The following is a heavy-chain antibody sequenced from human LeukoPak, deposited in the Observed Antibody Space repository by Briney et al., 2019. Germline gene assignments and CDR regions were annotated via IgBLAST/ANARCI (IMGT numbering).Heavy chain of an antibody. V-gene: IGHV4-38-2*02. J-gene: IGHJ4*02. CDR3: ARDEGLATL. D-gene: IGHD5-24*01. CDR1: GYSISSGYY. CDR2: IYHSGST. Sequence: SETLSLTCTVSGYSISSGYYWGWIRQPPGKGLEWIGSIYHSGSTYYNPSLKSRVTISVDTPKNQFSLKLSSVTAADTAVYYCARDEGLATLWGQGTLVTVSS.